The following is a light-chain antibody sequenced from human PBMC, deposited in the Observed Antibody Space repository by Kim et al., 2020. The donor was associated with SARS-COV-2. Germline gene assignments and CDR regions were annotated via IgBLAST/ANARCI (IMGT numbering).Light chain of an antibody. CDR3: QVWDSVNEHPYV. CDR2: YDT. J-gene: IGLJ1*01. V-gene: IGLV3-21*04. Sequence: PGTTARVTCGGDIIGANRVRWYHQKPGPSPVLVIYYDTDRPSGIPERCSGSSSGNTATLTISRVDAGDEADYYCQVWDSVNEHPYVFGAGTKVTVL. CDR1: IIGANR.